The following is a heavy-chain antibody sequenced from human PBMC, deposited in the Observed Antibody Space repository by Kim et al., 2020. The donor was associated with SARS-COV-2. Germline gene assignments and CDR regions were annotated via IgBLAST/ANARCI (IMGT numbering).Heavy chain of an antibody. CDR3: ARSRGIYDYIWGSYRSIDAFDI. D-gene: IGHD3-16*02. J-gene: IGHJ3*02. CDR1: GYSFTSYW. V-gene: IGHV5-51*01. CDR2: IYPGDSDT. Sequence: GESLKISCKGSGYSFTSYWIGWVRQMPGKGLEWMGIIYPGDSDTRYSPSFQGQVTISADKSISTAYLQWSSLKASDTAMYYCARSRGIYDYIWGSYRSIDAFDIWGQGTMVTVSS.